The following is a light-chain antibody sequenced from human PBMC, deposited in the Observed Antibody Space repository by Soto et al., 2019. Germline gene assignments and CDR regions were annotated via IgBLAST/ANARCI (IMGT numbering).Light chain of an antibody. CDR2: EDS. CDR3: CSYAGSTTVV. J-gene: IGLJ2*01. CDR1: SGDVGSYNP. Sequence: QSALTQPASVSGSPGQSITISCSGASGDVGSYNPVSWYQQHPGKAPKLTIYEDSKRPSGVSNRFSGSKSGNTASLTISGLQAEDEADYYCCSYAGSTTVVFGGGTKLTVL. V-gene: IGLV2-23*01.